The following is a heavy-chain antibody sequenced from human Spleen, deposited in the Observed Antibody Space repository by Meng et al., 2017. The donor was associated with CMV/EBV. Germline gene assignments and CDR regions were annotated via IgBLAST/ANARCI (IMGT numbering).Heavy chain of an antibody. CDR2: IYPDDSDT. Sequence: KVSCKTSGYKFTTYWIAWVRQMPGKGLEWMGMIYPDDSDTRYSPSFQGQVTISADKSISTAYLQWSSLKASDTAMYYCARLTVGGYYTNLDYWGQGTLVTVSS. CDR1: GYKFTTYW. J-gene: IGHJ4*02. CDR3: ARLTVGGYYTNLDY. V-gene: IGHV5-51*01. D-gene: IGHD3-3*01.